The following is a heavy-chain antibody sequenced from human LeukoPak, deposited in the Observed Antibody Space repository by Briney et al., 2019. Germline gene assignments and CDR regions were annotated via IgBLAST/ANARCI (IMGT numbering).Heavy chain of an antibody. V-gene: IGHV4-39*01. J-gene: IGHJ5*02. D-gene: IGHD1-26*01. Sequence: SETLSLTCTVAGDSVTSSSYCWGWIRPPPGKGLEWIGCIYYSGSSYYNSSLNSRVTISVDTSKNEFSLRLKSVTATDTALYYCVRHRSGQAWLDPWGQGTLVTVSS. CDR1: GDSVTSSSYC. CDR2: IYYSGSS. CDR3: VRHRSGQAWLDP.